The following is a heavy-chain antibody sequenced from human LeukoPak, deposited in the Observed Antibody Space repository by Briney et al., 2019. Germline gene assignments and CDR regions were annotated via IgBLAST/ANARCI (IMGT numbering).Heavy chain of an antibody. CDR3: ARDAGVAAAAPGPRYHYYMDV. J-gene: IGHJ6*03. Sequence: SVKVSCKASGGTFSSYAISWVRQAPGQGLEWMGGIIPIFGTANYAQKFQGRVTITADESTSTAYMELSSLRSEDTAVYYCARDAGVAAAAPGPRYHYYMDVWGKGTTVTVSS. V-gene: IGHV1-69*13. D-gene: IGHD6-13*01. CDR1: GGTFSSYA. CDR2: IIPIFGTA.